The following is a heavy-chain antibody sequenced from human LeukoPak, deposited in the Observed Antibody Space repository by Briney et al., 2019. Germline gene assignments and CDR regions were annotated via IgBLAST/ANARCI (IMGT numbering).Heavy chain of an antibody. CDR1: GFTFSSYG. J-gene: IGHJ4*02. CDR2: ISSSGGST. D-gene: IGHD1-20*01. Sequence: GGSLRLSCTASGFTFSSYGMSRVRQAPGKGLEWVSAISSSGGSTYYADSVKGRPTTSRDNSKNTLYLQMNSLRAEDTAVYYCAKGAWYNWNHYFDYWGQGTLVAVSS. V-gene: IGHV3-23*01. CDR3: AKGAWYNWNHYFDY.